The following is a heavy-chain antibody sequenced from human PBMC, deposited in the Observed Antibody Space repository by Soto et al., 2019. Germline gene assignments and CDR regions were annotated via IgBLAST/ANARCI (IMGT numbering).Heavy chain of an antibody. D-gene: IGHD3-10*01. J-gene: IGHJ4*02. Sequence: GGSLRLSCAASGFTFSSYAMSWVRQAPGKGLEWVSAISGSGGSTYYADSVKGRFTISRDNSKNTLYLQMNSLRAEDTAVYYCAKVIVRGAAGPYYFDYWGQGTLVTVSS. CDR1: GFTFSSYA. V-gene: IGHV3-23*01. CDR2: ISGSGGST. CDR3: AKVIVRGAAGPYYFDY.